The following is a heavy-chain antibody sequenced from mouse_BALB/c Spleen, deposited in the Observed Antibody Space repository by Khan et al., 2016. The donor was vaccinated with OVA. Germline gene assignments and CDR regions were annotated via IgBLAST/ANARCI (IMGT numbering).Heavy chain of an antibody. J-gene: IGHJ4*01. CDR1: GYTFTSNT. Sequence: QVQLKESAAELARPGASMRMSCKASGYTFTSNTMHWIKQRPGQGLEWIGYINPRSGYTNYNQNFKDKATLTADKSSSTAYMQLSSLTSEDSAVYYCARRATGYTMDSWGQGTSVTVSS. CDR3: ARRATGYTMDS. V-gene: IGHV1-4*01. CDR2: INPRSGYT.